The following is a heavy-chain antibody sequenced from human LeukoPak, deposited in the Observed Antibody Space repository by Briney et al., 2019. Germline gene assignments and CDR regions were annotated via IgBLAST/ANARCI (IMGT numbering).Heavy chain of an antibody. CDR3: AKGATYYYGSGSYSF. J-gene: IGHJ6*02. CDR1: GFTFSSYA. CDR2: ISGSGGST. Sequence: GGSLRLSCAASGFTFSSYAMSWVRQAPGKGLEWVSAISGSGGSTYYADSVRGRFTISRDNSKNTLYLQMNSLRAEDTAVYYCAKGATYYYGSGSYSFWGQGTTVTVSS. D-gene: IGHD3-10*01. V-gene: IGHV3-23*01.